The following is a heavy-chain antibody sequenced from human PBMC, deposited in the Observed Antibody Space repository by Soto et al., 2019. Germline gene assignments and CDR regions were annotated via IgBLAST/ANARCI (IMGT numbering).Heavy chain of an antibody. V-gene: IGHV3-23*01. CDR2: ISGSRGRT. Sequence: EVQLLESGGGLVQPGGSLRLSCAASKFTFSSDAMSWVRQAPGKGLVWVSAISGSRGRTLYADSVKGRFTISRDNSTNTLYLQMSSLRAEDTAVYYCTIEDLEREYFDYWGQGTLVTVSS. J-gene: IGHJ4*02. CDR1: KFTFSSDA. CDR3: TIEDLEREYFDY. D-gene: IGHD1-1*01.